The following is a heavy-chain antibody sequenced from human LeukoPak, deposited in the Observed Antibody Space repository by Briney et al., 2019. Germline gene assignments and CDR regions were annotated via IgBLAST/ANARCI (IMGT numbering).Heavy chain of an antibody. D-gene: IGHD6-6*01. J-gene: IGHJ6*03. CDR3: ASVSRIAALWDYYYMDV. V-gene: IGHV7-4-1*02. CDR1: GYTFTSYA. Sequence: ASVKVSCKASGYTFTSYAMNWVRQAPGQGLEWMGWINTNTGNPTYAQGSTGRFVFSLDTSVSTAYLQISSLKAEDTAVYYCASVSRIAALWDYYYMDVWGKGTTVTVSS. CDR2: INTNTGNP.